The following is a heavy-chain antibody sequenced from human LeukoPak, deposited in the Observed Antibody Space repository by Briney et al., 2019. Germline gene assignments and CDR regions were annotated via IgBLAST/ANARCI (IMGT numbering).Heavy chain of an antibody. CDR2: IYSGGST. CDR3: ARCRENDFWSGSPVDY. Sequence: PGGSLRLSCAASGFTFSSYSMSWVRQAPGKGLEWVSVIYSGGSTYYADSVKGRFTISRDNSKNTLYLQMNSLRVEDTAVYYCARCRENDFWSGSPVDYWGQGTLVTVSS. J-gene: IGHJ4*02. V-gene: IGHV3-66*02. D-gene: IGHD3-3*01. CDR1: GFTFSSYS.